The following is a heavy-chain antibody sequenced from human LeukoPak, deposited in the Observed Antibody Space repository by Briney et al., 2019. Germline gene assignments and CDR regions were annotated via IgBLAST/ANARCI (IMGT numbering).Heavy chain of an antibody. J-gene: IGHJ4*02. V-gene: IGHV3-48*01. Sequence: GWSLTLSCPASGFSFRTYSMNWVRQAAGRGLEWVSYIDGSSSTIYYADSVKGRLTISRDKAKNSLYLQMDSLRAEDTAVYYCATDSPETAAFDYWGQGTLVTVSS. CDR3: ATDSPETAAFDY. CDR1: GFSFRTYS. CDR2: IDGSSSTI. D-gene: IGHD1-1*01.